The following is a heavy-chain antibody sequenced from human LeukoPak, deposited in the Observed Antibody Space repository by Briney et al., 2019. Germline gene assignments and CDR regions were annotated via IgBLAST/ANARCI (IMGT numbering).Heavy chain of an antibody. V-gene: IGHV3-23*01. Sequence: GGSLRLSCAASGFTFSSYWMSWVRQAPGKGLEWVSAISGSGGSTYYADSVKGRFTISRDNSKNTLYLQMNSLRAEDTAVYYCARDTSGSYYYSHWGQGTLVTVSS. J-gene: IGHJ4*02. CDR3: ARDTSGSYYYSH. D-gene: IGHD1-26*01. CDR1: GFTFSSYW. CDR2: ISGSGGST.